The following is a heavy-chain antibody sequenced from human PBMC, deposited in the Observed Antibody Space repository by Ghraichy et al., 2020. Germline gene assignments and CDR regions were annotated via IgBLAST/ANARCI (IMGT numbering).Heavy chain of an antibody. V-gene: IGHV4-4*07. CDR2: IYTSGST. CDR3: ARDSRRSEDSHFRVYHY. CDR1: NGSISGHY. J-gene: IGHJ4*02. D-gene: IGHD4-11*01. Sequence: SETLSLTCTVSNGSISGHYWSWIRQPAGKRLEWIGRIYTSGSTNYNPSLESRVTMSIDASKNQFSLKLRSVTAADTAVYYCARDSRRSEDSHFRVYHYWGQGTLVTVSS.